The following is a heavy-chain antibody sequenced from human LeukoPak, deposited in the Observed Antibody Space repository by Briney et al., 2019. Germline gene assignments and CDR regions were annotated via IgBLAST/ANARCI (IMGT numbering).Heavy chain of an antibody. Sequence: SETLSLTCTVSGGSISSYYWGWIRQPPGKGLEWIGYIYYSGSTNYNPSLKSRVTISVDTSKNQFSLKLSSVTAADTAVYYCARSGSSSSIGSYFDYWGQGTLVTVSS. CDR1: GGSISSYY. J-gene: IGHJ4*02. CDR3: ARSGSSSSIGSYFDY. V-gene: IGHV4-59*01. CDR2: IYYSGST. D-gene: IGHD6-6*01.